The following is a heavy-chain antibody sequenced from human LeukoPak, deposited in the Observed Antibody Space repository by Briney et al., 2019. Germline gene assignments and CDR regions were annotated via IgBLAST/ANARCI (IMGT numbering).Heavy chain of an antibody. Sequence: SETLSLTCTVSGGSISSGSYYWSWIRQPAGKGLEWIGRIYTSGSTNYNPSLKSRVTISVDTSKNQFPLKLSSVTAADTAVYYCARFGRWLQFRNWFDPWGQGTLVTVSS. CDR2: IYTSGST. J-gene: IGHJ5*02. CDR3: ARFGRWLQFRNWFDP. V-gene: IGHV4-61*02. D-gene: IGHD5-24*01. CDR1: GGSISSGSYY.